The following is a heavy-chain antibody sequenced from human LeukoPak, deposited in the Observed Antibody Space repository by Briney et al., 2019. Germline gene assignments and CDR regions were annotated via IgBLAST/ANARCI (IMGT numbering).Heavy chain of an antibody. V-gene: IGHV4-38-2*02. Sequence: PSETLSLTCGVSGYSICSGYYWGRLRPPPGKGLEWIASIDQSGDTLFNPSLKSRVTISLDTSKNYFSLNLSSVAVSDTAVYYCARDGGGGTYVYFDYWGQGILVMVSS. CDR2: IDQSGDT. D-gene: IGHD1-26*01. J-gene: IGHJ4*02. CDR1: GYSICSGYY. CDR3: ARDGGGGTYVYFDY.